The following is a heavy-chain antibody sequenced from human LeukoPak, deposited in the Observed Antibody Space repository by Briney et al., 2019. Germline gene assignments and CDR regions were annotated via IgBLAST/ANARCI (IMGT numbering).Heavy chain of an antibody. D-gene: IGHD7-27*01. CDR1: GFTVSSNY. CDR3: AKDSNWGCDY. CDR2: IYSGGST. V-gene: IGHV3-53*05. J-gene: IGHJ4*02. Sequence: GGSLRLSCAASGFTVSSNYMSWVRQAPGKGLEWVSVIYSGGSTYYADSVKGRFTISRDSSKNTLYLQMNSLRTEDTAVYYCAKDSNWGCDYWGQGTLVTVSS.